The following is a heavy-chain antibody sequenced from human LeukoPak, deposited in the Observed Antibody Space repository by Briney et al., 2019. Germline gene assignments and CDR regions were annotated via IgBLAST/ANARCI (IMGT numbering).Heavy chain of an antibody. CDR3: AGTYYYDKGAFDI. J-gene: IGHJ3*02. D-gene: IGHD3-22*01. Sequence: PGGSLRLSCAASGFTFSYYWMTWVRQAPGKGLEWVANIKEDGSEKYYVDSVKGRFTISRDNSKNTLYLQMNSLRAEDTAVYYCAGTYYYDKGAFDIWGQGTMVTVSS. V-gene: IGHV3-7*03. CDR2: IKEDGSEK. CDR1: GFTFSYYW.